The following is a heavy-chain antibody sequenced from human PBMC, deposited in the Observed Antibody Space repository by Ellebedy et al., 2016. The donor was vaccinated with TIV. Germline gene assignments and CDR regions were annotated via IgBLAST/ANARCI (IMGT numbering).Heavy chain of an antibody. D-gene: IGHD4-17*01. CDR3: ARRGSYGDYAVQINSWFDR. CDR2: IYQDGSDE. CDR1: GFTFRSYW. Sequence: PGGSLRLSCAASGFTFRSYWVGWVRQAPGKGLEWVANIYQDGSDEYYVDSVKGRFTISRDNDNKALFLQMNSLRVEDTAVYYCARRGSYGDYAVQINSWFDRWGRGTLVTVSS. J-gene: IGHJ5*02. V-gene: IGHV3-7*01.